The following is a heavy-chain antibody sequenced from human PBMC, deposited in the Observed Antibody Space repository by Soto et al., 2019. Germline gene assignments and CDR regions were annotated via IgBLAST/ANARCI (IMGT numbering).Heavy chain of an antibody. CDR1: GFTFSSYS. Sequence: EVQLVESGGGLVKPGGSLRLSCAASGFTFSSYSMNWVRQAPGKGLEWVSSISSSSSYIYYADSVKGRFTISRDNAKNSLYLQMNSLRAEDTAVYYCARHRSIAAPPFDYWGQGTLVTVSS. J-gene: IGHJ4*02. CDR2: ISSSSSYI. D-gene: IGHD6-6*01. CDR3: ARHRSIAAPPFDY. V-gene: IGHV3-21*01.